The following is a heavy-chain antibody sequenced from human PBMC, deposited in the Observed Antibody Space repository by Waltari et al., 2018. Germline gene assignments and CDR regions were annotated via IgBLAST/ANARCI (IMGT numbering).Heavy chain of an antibody. D-gene: IGHD6-6*01. CDR2: ISPIFGTA. CDR1: GGPFRSSA. Sequence: QVQLVQSGAEVKKPGSSVKVSCKASGGPFRSSAISWVRQAPGQGLEWMGGISPIFGTANYEQKFKGRVTITTDESTSTAYMELSSLRSEDTAVYYCAKAIAARGYWGQGTLVTVSS. J-gene: IGHJ4*02. V-gene: IGHV1-69*05. CDR3: AKAIAARGY.